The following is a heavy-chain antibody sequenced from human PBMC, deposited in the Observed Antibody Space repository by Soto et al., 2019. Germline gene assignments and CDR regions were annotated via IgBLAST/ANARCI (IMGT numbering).Heavy chain of an antibody. CDR1: GGSFSGYY. J-gene: IGHJ4*02. CDR2: INHSGST. D-gene: IGHD2-15*01. CDR3: ARTYCSGGSCYLYFDY. Sequence: SETLSLTCAVYGGSFSGYYWSWIRQPPGKGLEWIGEINHSGSTNYNPSLKSRVTISVDTSKNQFSLKLSSVTAADTAVYYCARTYCSGGSCYLYFDYWGQGTLVTVSS. V-gene: IGHV4-34*01.